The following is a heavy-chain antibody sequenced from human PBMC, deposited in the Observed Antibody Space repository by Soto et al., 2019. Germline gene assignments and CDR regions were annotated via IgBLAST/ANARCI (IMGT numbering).Heavy chain of an antibody. CDR2: INAGNGNT. Sequence: ASVKVSCKASGYTFTSYAMHWVRQAPGQRLEWMGWINAGNGNTKYSQKFQGRVTITRDTSASTGYMEVSSLSSEDMAVYYCAVGPASGEFDYWGQGTLVTVSS. V-gene: IGHV1-3*01. J-gene: IGHJ4*02. CDR3: AVGPASGEFDY. CDR1: GYTFTSYA. D-gene: IGHD3-3*01.